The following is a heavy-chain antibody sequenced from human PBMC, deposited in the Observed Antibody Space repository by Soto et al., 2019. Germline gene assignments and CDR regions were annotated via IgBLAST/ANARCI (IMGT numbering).Heavy chain of an antibody. Sequence: LRLSCTASGFTFGDYAMSWFRQAPGKGLEWVGFIRSKTYGGTTEYAAAVKGGFIISRDDSKSIAYLQMDSLKTEDTAVYYCSRVRTTMIVVVSDYWGQGTLVTVSS. CDR1: GFTFGDYA. CDR2: IRSKTYGGTT. CDR3: SRVRTTMIVVVSDY. D-gene: IGHD3-22*01. J-gene: IGHJ4*02. V-gene: IGHV3-49*03.